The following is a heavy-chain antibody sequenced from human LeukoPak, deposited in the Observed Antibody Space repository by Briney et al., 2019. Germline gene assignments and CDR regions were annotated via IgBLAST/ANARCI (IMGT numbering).Heavy chain of an antibody. V-gene: IGHV3-21*01. J-gene: IGHJ6*02. CDR3: AREGVYYYGMDV. CDR1: GFTFSSYS. CDR2: ISSSSSYI. Sequence: PGGSLRLSCAASGFTFSSYSMNWVRQAPGKGLEWVSSISSSSSYIYYADSVKGRCTISRDNAKNSLYLQMNSLRAEDTAVYYCAREGVYYYGMDVWGQGTTVTVSS.